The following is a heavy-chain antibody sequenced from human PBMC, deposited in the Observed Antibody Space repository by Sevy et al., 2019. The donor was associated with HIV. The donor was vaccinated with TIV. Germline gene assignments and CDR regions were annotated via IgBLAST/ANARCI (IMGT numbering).Heavy chain of an antibody. J-gene: IGHJ4*02. CDR3: ARDTDHDYGDYAFDY. V-gene: IGHV4-59*01. Sequence: SETLSLTCTVSVGSISSYYWSWIRQPPGKGLEWIGYIYYSGSTNYNPSLKSRVTISVDTSKNQFSLKLSSVTAADTAVYYCARDTDHDYGDYAFDYWGQGTLVTVSS. CDR2: IYYSGST. CDR1: VGSISSYY. D-gene: IGHD4-17*01.